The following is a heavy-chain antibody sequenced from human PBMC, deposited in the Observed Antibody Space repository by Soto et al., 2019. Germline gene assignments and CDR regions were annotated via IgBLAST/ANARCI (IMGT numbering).Heavy chain of an antibody. V-gene: IGHV3-23*01. CDR2: ISGSGGST. CDR3: AKDPAYYYGSGSYGRFDY. CDR1: GFTFSSYA. D-gene: IGHD3-10*01. Sequence: EVQLLESGGGLVQPGGSLRLSCAASGFTFSSYAMSWVRQAPGKGLEWVSAISGSGGSTYYADSVKGRFTISRDNSKNTLYRQMNSLSAEDTAVEYCAKDPAYYYGSGSYGRFDYWGQGTLVTVSS. J-gene: IGHJ4*02.